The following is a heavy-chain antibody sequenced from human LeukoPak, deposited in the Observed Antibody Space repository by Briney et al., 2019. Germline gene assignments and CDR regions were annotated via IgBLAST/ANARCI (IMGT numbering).Heavy chain of an antibody. Sequence: PGGSLRLFCAASGFTFSSYSMNWVRQAPGKGLEWVSSISSSSSYIYYADSVKGRFTISRDNAKNSLYLQMNSLRAEDTAVYYCASLDYDFWSGYSMGSWYFDYWGQGTLVTVSS. CDR3: ASLDYDFWSGYSMGSWYFDY. D-gene: IGHD3-3*01. CDR2: ISSSSSYI. CDR1: GFTFSSYS. V-gene: IGHV3-21*01. J-gene: IGHJ4*02.